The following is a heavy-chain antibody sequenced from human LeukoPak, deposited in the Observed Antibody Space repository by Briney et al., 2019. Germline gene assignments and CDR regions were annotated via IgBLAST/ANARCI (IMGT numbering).Heavy chain of an antibody. D-gene: IGHD3-16*01. V-gene: IGHV3-15*01. CDR3: TTDGFLGLGYYFDY. Sequence: GGSLRLSCAASGFTFNNYAMTWVRQAPGKGLEWVGRIKRKTDGGTTEYAAPVKGRFTISRDDSKNTVSLQMNSLKTEDTAVYYCTTDGFLGLGYYFDYWGQGTLVTVSS. CDR1: GFTFNNYA. CDR2: IKRKTDGGTT. J-gene: IGHJ4*02.